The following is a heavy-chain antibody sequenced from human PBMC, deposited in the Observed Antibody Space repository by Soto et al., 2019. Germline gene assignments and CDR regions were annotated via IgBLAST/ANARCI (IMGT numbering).Heavy chain of an antibody. D-gene: IGHD5-12*01. J-gene: IGHJ4*02. CDR3: VRVLYDSGVVDF. V-gene: IGHV3-53*01. Sequence: QLVESGGGLFQAGGSTRLYCLVSGFTVSTYDMAWVRQAPGKGLEWASVIQSGGATYYPDSAQGRFTISRDNSKNTVYLQMSILRMEDTGVYSCVRVLYDSGVVDFWGQGSLITVS. CDR1: GFTVSTYD. CDR2: IQSGGAT.